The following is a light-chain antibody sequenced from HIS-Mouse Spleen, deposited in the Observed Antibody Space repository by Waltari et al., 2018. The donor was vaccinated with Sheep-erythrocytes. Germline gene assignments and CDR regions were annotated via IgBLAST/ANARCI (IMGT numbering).Light chain of an antibody. V-gene: IGLV2-23*01. CDR3: CSYAGSSTPWV. Sequence: QSALTQPASVSGSPGQSITIPCTGTSSDVGSYNLFSWYQQHPGKAPKLMIYEGSKRLSGVSNRFSGSKSGNTASLTISGLQAEDEADYYCCSYAGSSTPWVFGGGTKLTVL. J-gene: IGLJ3*02. CDR1: SSDVGSYNL. CDR2: EGS.